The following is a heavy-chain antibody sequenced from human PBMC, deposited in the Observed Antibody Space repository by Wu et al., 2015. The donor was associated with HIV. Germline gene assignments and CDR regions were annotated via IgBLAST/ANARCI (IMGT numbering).Heavy chain of an antibody. CDR2: MNPNSGNT. D-gene: IGHD3-22*01. V-gene: IGHV1-8*01. CDR1: GYTFTSYD. J-gene: IGHJ4*02. CDR3: ARGQAYYYDSSGYYEYYFDY. Sequence: QVQLVQSGAEVKKPGASVKVSCKASGYTFTSYDINWVRQATGQGLEWMGWMNPNSGNTGYAQKFQGRVTMTWNTSISTAYMELSSLRSEDTAVYYCARGQAYYYDSSGYYEYYFDYWARERWSPSPQ.